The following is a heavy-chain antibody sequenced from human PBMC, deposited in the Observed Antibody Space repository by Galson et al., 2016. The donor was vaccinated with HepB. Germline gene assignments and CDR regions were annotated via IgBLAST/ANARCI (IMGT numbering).Heavy chain of an antibody. CDR2: ISYDGRNK. Sequence: SLRLSCAASGFSFSGYAMHWVRQAPGKGLEWVAVISYDGRNKYYADSVKGRFTISRDNSDNTLYLRMNSLRAEDTAVYYCARGMDGDYFDSSGYHFYYYYGMDVWGPGTTVTVSS. D-gene: IGHD3-22*01. CDR3: ARGMDGDYFDSSGYHFYYYYGMDV. V-gene: IGHV3-30*04. CDR1: GFSFSGYA. J-gene: IGHJ6*02.